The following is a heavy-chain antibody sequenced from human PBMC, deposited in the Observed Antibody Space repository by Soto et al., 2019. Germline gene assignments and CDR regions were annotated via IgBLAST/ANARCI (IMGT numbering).Heavy chain of an antibody. CDR1: GFTFSSYA. V-gene: IGHV3-23*01. CDR3: ARKSAGFGELYFFDY. CDR2: ISGSGGST. Sequence: GGSLRLSCAASGFTFSSYAMSWVRQAPGKGLEWVSAISGSGGSTYYADSVKGRFTISRDNSKNTLYLQMNSLRAEDTAVYYCARKSAGFGELYFFDYWGQGTLVTVSS. D-gene: IGHD3-10*01. J-gene: IGHJ4*02.